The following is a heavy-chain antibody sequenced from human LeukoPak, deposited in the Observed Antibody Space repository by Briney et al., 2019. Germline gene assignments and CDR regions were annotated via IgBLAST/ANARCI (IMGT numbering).Heavy chain of an antibody. Sequence: SSETLSLTCTLSGGSISSDYWSWIRQPPGRGLEWIGYIYYTGRTNYNPSLKSRVTISVDTSKNHFSLKLSSVTAADTAVYYCARQYSSSSGWFDTWGQGTLVTVSS. D-gene: IGHD6-6*01. CDR1: GGSISSDY. CDR3: ARQYSSSSGWFDT. J-gene: IGHJ5*02. CDR2: IYYTGRT. V-gene: IGHV4-59*08.